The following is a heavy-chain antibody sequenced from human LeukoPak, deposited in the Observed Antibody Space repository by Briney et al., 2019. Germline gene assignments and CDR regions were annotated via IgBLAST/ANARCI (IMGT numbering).Heavy chain of an antibody. CDR2: INHSGST. V-gene: IGHV4-34*01. CDR1: GGSFSGYY. J-gene: IGHJ6*02. CDR3: ARGRVPPYYYGMDV. Sequence: PSETLSLTCAVYGGSFSGYYWSWIRQPPGKGLEWIGEINHSGSTNYNPSLKSRVTISVDTSKNQFSLKLSSVTAADTAVYYCARGRVPPYYYGMDVWGQGTTVTVSS.